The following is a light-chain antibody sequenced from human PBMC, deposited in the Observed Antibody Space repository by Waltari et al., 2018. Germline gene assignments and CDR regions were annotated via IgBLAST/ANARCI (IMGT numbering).Light chain of an antibody. CDR2: KSF. Sequence: DIQMTQSPSTLSASVGDRVTITCRASQSISNWLAWYQQKPGKAPTVLIYKSFTLQSGVPSRFSGSGAETEFILTISSLQPDDFATYVCQQYNIWPYTFGQGTTLEI. CDR1: QSISNW. CDR3: QQYNIWPYT. J-gene: IGKJ2*01. V-gene: IGKV1-5*03.